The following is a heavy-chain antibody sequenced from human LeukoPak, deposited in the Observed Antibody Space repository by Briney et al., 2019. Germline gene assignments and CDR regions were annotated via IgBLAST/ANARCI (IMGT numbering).Heavy chain of an antibody. J-gene: IGHJ6*04. CDR3: AELGITMIGGV. CDR1: GFTFDNYG. CDR2: ISSSGSTI. V-gene: IGHV3-48*03. Sequence: GGSLRLSCAASGFTFDNYGMSWVRQAPGKGLEWVSYISSSGSTIYYADSVKGRFTISRDNAKNSLYLQMNSLRAEDTAVYYCAELGITMIGGVWGKGTTVTISS. D-gene: IGHD3-10*02.